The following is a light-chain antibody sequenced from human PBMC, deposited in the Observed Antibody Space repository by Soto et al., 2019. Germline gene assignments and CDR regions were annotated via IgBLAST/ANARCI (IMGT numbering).Light chain of an antibody. CDR2: ENN. J-gene: IGLJ1*01. CDR3: QSYSSSLSGYV. V-gene: IGLV1-40*01. Sequence: QSVLTQPPSVSEAPGQRVTISCTGSSSNIGAGYEAHWYQQVPGTAPKLLIYENNNRPSGVPDRFSGSKSGTSASLAITGLPAEYQADYYCQSYSSSLSGYVFRTGTKVTVL. CDR1: SSNIGAGYE.